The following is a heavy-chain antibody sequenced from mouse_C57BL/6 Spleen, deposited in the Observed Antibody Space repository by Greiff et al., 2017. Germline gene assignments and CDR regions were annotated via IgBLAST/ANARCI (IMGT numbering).Heavy chain of an antibody. V-gene: IGHV5-4*01. D-gene: IGHD1-1*01. J-gene: IGHJ3*01. CDR1: GFTFSSYA. CDR3: ARDSTLVATYWFAY. Sequence: EVKVEESGGGLVKPGASLKLSCAASGFTFSSYAMPWVRQTPEKRLEWVGTISDGGSYTYYPDNVKCRFTISRDNAKNNLYLQMSHLKSEDTSMYYCARDSTLVATYWFAYWGQGTLVTVSA. CDR2: ISDGGSYT.